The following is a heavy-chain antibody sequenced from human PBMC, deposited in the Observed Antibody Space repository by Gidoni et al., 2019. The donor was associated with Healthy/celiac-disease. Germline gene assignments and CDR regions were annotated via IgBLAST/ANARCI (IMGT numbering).Heavy chain of an antibody. D-gene: IGHD6-13*01. J-gene: IGHJ3*02. V-gene: IGHV4-59*01. CDR2: IYYSGST. CDR3: ARGPFPSSSWYEDAFDI. CDR1: GGSISSSY. Sequence: QVQLQESGPGLVKPSETLSLTCTVSGGSISSSYWSWIRQPPGKGLEWIGYIYYSGSTNYNPSLKSRVTISVDTSKNQFSLKLSSVTAADTAVYYCARGPFPSSSWYEDAFDIWGQGTMVTVSS.